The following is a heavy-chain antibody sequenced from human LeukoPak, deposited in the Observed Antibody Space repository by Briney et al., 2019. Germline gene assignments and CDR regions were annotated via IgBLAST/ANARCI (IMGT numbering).Heavy chain of an antibody. CDR3: ARVPRYSGSQGAFDY. V-gene: IGHV3-23*01. CDR1: GFTFSSFE. CDR2: ISGSGGSA. D-gene: IGHD1-26*01. Sequence: GGSLRLSCAASGFTFSSFEMSWVRQAPGKGLEWVSAISGSGGSAYYADSVKGRFTISRDNSRNSLSLQMNSLRAEDTAVYYCARVPRYSGSQGAFDYWGQGTLVTVSS. J-gene: IGHJ4*02.